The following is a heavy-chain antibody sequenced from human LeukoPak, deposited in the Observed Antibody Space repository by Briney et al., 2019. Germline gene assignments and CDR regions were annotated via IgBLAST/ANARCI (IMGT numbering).Heavy chain of an antibody. CDR2: ISSSSSYI. CDR1: GFTFSSSS. Sequence: GGSLRLSCAASGFTFSSSSMNWVRQAPGKGLEWVSSISSSSSYIYYADSVKGRFTISRDNSKNTLYLQMNSLRAEDTAVYYCAKGRAVEVVAAFNYWGQGTVVTVSS. V-gene: IGHV3-21*04. CDR3: AKGRAVEVVAAFNY. J-gene: IGHJ4*02. D-gene: IGHD2-15*01.